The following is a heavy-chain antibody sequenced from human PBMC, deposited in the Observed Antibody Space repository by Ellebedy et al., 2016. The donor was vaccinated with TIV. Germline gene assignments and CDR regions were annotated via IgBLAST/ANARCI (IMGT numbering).Heavy chain of an antibody. CDR2: ISVYNGDT. J-gene: IGHJ4*02. V-gene: IGHV1-18*04. Sequence: AASVKVSCKASGYTFSIFGFSWVRQAPGQGLEWMGWISVYNGDTKYSQKFQGRANMTTDTSTNTVYMELRSLRSDDTAIYYCARDLRGSLKGGYWGQGTLVTVSS. CDR1: GYTFSIFG. CDR3: ARDLRGSLKGGY. D-gene: IGHD3-16*01.